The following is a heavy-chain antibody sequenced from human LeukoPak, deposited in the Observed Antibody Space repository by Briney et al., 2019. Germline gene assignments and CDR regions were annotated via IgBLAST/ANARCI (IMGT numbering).Heavy chain of an antibody. CDR3: AREAMSLRGADFDY. CDR2: IWYDGSNK. CDR1: GFTFSSYG. J-gene: IGHJ4*02. V-gene: IGHV3-33*01. D-gene: IGHD5-18*01. Sequence: GGSLRLSCAASGFTFSSYGMHWVRQAPGKGLEWVAVIWYDGSNKYYADSVKGRFTISRDNSKNTLYLQMNSLRAEDTAVYYCAREAMSLRGADFDYWGQGTLVTVSS.